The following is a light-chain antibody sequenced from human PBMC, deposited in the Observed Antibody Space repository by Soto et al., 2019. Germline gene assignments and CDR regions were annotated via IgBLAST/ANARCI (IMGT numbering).Light chain of an antibody. J-gene: IGKJ1*01. CDR2: AAS. V-gene: IGKV1-27*01. CDR3: QDYDTAPQT. CDR1: QGIIDY. Sequence: DIQMTQSPPSLSASVGHTVTITCRASQGIIDYLDRYQQRRGKVPKLQIYAASTLQTGVPSRFSGRGAGADFPLTIRSLQPEDVANYCCQDYDTAPQTFGPGTKVEIK.